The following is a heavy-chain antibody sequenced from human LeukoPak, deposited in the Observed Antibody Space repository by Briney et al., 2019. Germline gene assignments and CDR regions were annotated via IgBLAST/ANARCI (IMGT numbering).Heavy chain of an antibody. Sequence: SGPTLVNPTQTLTLTCTFSGFSLSTTGVAVGWIRQPPEKALGWLALLYWDDDKRYSPYLKSRLTITKDTSKNQVVLTMTNMDPVDTATYYCAHRPVVRIAVVAFAIWGQGPMVTVSS. CDR1: GFSLSTTGVA. V-gene: IGHV2-5*02. J-gene: IGHJ3*02. CDR3: AHRPVVRIAVVAFAI. CDR2: LYWDDDK. D-gene: IGHD6-19*01.